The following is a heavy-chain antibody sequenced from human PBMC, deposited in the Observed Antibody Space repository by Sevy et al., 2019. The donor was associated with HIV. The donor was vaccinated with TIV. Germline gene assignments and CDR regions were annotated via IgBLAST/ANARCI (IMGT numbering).Heavy chain of an antibody. CDR2: ISYDGSNK. D-gene: IGHD6-19*01. J-gene: IGHJ6*02. CDR1: GFTFSSYG. CDR3: AKDQISGSSGWSEVVGGMDV. Sequence: GGSLRLSCAASGFTFSSYGMHWVRQAPGKGLEWVAVISYDGSNKYYADSVKGRVTISRDNSKNTLYLQMNSLRAEDTAVYYCAKDQISGSSGWSEVVGGMDVWGPGTTV. V-gene: IGHV3-30*18.